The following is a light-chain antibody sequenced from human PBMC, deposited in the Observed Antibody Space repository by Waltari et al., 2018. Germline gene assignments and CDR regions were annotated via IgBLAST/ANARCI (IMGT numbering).Light chain of an antibody. Sequence: QSALTQPASVSGSPGQSITISCTGTSSAVGSYNLVSWYQQHPGKAPKLIIYEVSKRPSGVSNRFSGSKSGNTASLTISGLQAEDEADYYCCSYAGSSRGVFGGGTKLTVL. V-gene: IGLV2-23*02. CDR2: EVS. CDR1: SSAVGSYNL. J-gene: IGLJ3*02. CDR3: CSYAGSSRGV.